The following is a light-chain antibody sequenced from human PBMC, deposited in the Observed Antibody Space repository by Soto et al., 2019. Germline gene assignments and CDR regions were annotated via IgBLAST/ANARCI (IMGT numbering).Light chain of an antibody. J-gene: IGLJ1*01. CDR3: AAWDDSLNALV. CDR2: SNN. V-gene: IGLV1-44*01. CDR1: SSNIGSNT. Sequence: QSVLTQPPSASGTPGQRVTIPCSGSSSNIGSNTVSWYQQVPGTAPKLLIYSNNQRPSGVPDRFSGSKSGTSASLATSGLQSEDEADYYCAAWDDSLNALVFGTGTKLTVL.